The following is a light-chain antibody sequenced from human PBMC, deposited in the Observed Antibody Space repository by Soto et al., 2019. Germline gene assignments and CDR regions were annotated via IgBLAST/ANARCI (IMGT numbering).Light chain of an antibody. J-gene: IGKJ1*01. Sequence: EIVMTQSPATLSVTPGERATLSCRASQSVSSNLAWYQQKPGQAPRLLLYGASTRATGIPARFSGSGSGTEFTITISSLQSEDFAVYYCQQYNNWPPWTFGQGTKVDIK. CDR2: GAS. V-gene: IGKV3-15*01. CDR3: QQYNNWPPWT. CDR1: QSVSSN.